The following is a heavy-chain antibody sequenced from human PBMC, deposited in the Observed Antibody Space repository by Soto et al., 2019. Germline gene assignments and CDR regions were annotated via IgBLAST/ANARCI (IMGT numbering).Heavy chain of an antibody. J-gene: IGHJ4*02. CDR2: IYHSGTT. D-gene: IGHD1-7*01. CDR1: GGSISSTNW. Sequence: SETLSLTCAVSGGSISSTNWWSWVRQSPGKGLEWIGEIYHSGTTNYNPSLKSRVTISVDKSKNQFFLKLSSVTAADTAVYYCARLKEIGNYVYDYWGQGALVTVSS. CDR3: ARLKEIGNYVYDY. V-gene: IGHV4-4*02.